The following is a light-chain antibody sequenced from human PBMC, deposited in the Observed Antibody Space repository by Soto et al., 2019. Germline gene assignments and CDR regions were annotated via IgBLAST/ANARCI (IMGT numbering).Light chain of an antibody. CDR3: SSYAGSNKSV. Sequence: QSVLTQPPSASGSPGQSVTISCTGTSSDVGGYNYVSWYQQHPGKAPKLMIYEVSKRPSGVPERFSGSQSANTASLTVSGLQPEDEADYYCSSYAGSNKSVFGTGPKV. CDR2: EVS. J-gene: IGLJ1*01. V-gene: IGLV2-8*01. CDR1: SSDVGGYNY.